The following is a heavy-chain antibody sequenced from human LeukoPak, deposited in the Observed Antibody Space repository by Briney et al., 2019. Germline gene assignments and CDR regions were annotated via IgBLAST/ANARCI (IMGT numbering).Heavy chain of an antibody. D-gene: IGHD3-22*01. Sequence: SETLSLTCTVSGGSVSSGSYYWSWIRQPPGKGLQWIGYIYYTGSTNYNPSLKSRVTISVDTSKNQFSLKLSSVTAADTAVYYCARDLGTYYYDSSGYYLSYYYGMDVWGQGTTVTVSS. CDR1: GGSVSSGSYY. CDR2: IYYTGST. J-gene: IGHJ6*02. V-gene: IGHV4-61*01. CDR3: ARDLGTYYYDSSGYYLSYYYGMDV.